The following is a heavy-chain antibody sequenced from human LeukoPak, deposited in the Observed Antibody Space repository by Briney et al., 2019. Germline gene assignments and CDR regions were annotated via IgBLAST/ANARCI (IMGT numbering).Heavy chain of an antibody. D-gene: IGHD3/OR15-3a*01. V-gene: IGHV3-21*01. Sequence: PGGSLRLSCAASGFTFSSYSMNWVRQAPGKGLEWVSSISSSSSYIYYADSVKGRFTISRDNAKNSLYLQMNSLRAEDTAVYYCARDWTGYYSVGVFPSLDYWGQGTLVTVSS. CDR3: ARDWTGYYSVGVFPSLDY. CDR1: GFTFSSYS. CDR2: ISSSSSYI. J-gene: IGHJ4*02.